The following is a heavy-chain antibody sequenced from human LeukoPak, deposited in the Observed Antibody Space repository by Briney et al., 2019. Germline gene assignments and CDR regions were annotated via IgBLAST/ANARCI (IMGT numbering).Heavy chain of an antibody. D-gene: IGHD2-2*01. CDR1: GGSISSHY. CDR2: IYYSGGT. Sequence: SETLSLTCTVSGGSISSHYWSWIRQPPGKGLEWIGYIYYSGGTNYNPSLKSRVTISVDTSKNQFSLKLSSVTAADTAVYYCARLGDIVVVPAAFDIWGQGTMVTVSS. V-gene: IGHV4-59*11. J-gene: IGHJ3*02. CDR3: ARLGDIVVVPAAFDI.